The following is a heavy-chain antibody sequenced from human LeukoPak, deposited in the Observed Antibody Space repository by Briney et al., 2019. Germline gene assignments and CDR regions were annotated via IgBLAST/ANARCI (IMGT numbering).Heavy chain of an antibody. Sequence: GGSLRLSCAASGFTFSSYSMNWVRQAPGKGLEWVSSISSSSSYIYYADSVEGRLTISRDNAKNSLYLQMNSLRAEDTAVYYCARDRDRSGGSCYSGFDYWGQGTLVTVSS. CDR1: GFTFSSYS. CDR3: ARDRDRSGGSCYSGFDY. CDR2: ISSSSSYI. V-gene: IGHV3-21*01. D-gene: IGHD2-15*01. J-gene: IGHJ4*02.